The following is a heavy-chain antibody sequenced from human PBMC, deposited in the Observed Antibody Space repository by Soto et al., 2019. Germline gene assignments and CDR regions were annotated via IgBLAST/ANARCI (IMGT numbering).Heavy chain of an antibody. CDR1: GGSIISGGYS. V-gene: IGHV4-61*08. Sequence: SETLSLTCAVSGGSIISGGYSWSWIRQPPGKGLEWIGYIQASGSTNYNPSLKSRVYIFVDTSKNQFSLMLTSVTAADTAIYYCMRTNSRGHWAAWYWGQGTLVTVSS. CDR3: MRTNSRGHWAAWY. D-gene: IGHD3-22*01. J-gene: IGHJ4*02. CDR2: IQASGST.